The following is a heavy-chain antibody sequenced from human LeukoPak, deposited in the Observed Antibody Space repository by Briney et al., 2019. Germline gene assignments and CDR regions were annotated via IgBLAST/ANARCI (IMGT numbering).Heavy chain of an antibody. V-gene: IGHV3-23*01. D-gene: IGHD3-10*01. J-gene: IGHJ4*02. CDR2: IVGSGTSA. Sequence: ETLSLTCTVSGGSISSYYWSWVRQAPGKGLEWVSSIVGSGTSAFYADSVKGPFTISRDNSKATLFLQMNNLRAEDTAVYYCAKRGVGYYFDIWGQGTLVTVSS. CDR1: GGSISSYY. CDR3: AKRGVGYYFDI.